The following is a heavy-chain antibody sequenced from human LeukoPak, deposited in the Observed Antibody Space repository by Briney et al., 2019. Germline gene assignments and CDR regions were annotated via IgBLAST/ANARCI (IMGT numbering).Heavy chain of an antibody. J-gene: IGHJ4*02. Sequence: PSETLSLTCTVSGGSISSYYWSWIRQPPGKGLEWIGYIYYSGSTNYNPSLKSRVTISVDTSKNQFSLKLSSVTAADTAVYYCARLDIAAAGTTPSDFDYWGQGTLVTVSS. D-gene: IGHD6-13*01. CDR1: GGSISSYY. V-gene: IGHV4-59*01. CDR2: IYYSGST. CDR3: ARLDIAAAGTTPSDFDY.